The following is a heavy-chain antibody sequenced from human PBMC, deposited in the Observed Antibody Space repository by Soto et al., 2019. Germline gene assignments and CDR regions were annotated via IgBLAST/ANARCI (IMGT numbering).Heavy chain of an antibody. Sequence: QGQLLQSGAEVKKPGASVKVSCKTSGYSFTDYKLHWVRQAPGQGLEWMGWVDPNGGGSNSAQKFQGSVTMTWDTSITTAYLDLTRLTTNDTATYFCATWVDYDYFEGFDFWGQGTLVTVSS. CDR2: VDPNGGGS. D-gene: IGHD5-12*01. CDR1: GYSFTDYK. V-gene: IGHV1-2*04. J-gene: IGHJ4*02. CDR3: ATWVDYDYFEGFDF.